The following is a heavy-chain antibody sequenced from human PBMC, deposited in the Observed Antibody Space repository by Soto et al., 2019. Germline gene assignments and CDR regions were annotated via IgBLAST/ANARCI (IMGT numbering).Heavy chain of an antibody. V-gene: IGHV1-18*01. J-gene: IGHJ5*02. CDR3: ARDRGRIVVAGDWFDP. CDR2: ISAYNGNT. CDR1: GYTFTIYG. D-gene: IGHD1-26*01. Sequence: ASVKVSCKASGYTFTIYGISCVLQSPLQGLEWMGWISAYNGNTNYAQKLQGRVTMTTDTSTSTAYMELRSLRSDDTAVYYCARDRGRIVVAGDWFDPWGQGTLVTVSS.